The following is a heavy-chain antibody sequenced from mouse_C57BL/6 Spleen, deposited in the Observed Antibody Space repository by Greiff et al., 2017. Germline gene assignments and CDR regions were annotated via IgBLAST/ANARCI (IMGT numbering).Heavy chain of an antibody. CDR2: IWSDGST. J-gene: IGHJ4*01. Sequence: QVQLKESGPGLVAPSQSLSISCTASGFSLTSYGVHWVRQPPEKGLEWLVVIWSDGSTTYNSALKSRLSISTDNSASHVFLNMHRLQTNDADMGICSSQSPFRDGYAMDYWGQGTSVTVSA. V-gene: IGHV2-6*03. CDR1: GFSLTSYG. D-gene: IGHD2-13*01. CDR3: SSQSPFRDGYAMDY.